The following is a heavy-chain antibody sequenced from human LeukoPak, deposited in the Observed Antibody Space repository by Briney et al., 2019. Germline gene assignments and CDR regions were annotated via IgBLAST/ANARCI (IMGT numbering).Heavy chain of an antibody. Sequence: PGGSLRLSCAASGFTFSNAWMSWVRQAPGKGLEWVGRIKSKNDGGTTDYAAPVKGRFTIARDDSKNTLYLQMNRLKTADTAVYYCTTDNTTSLYSYGYNVYWGEGTLVTVSP. V-gene: IGHV3-15*01. D-gene: IGHD5-18*01. CDR1: GFTFSNAW. J-gene: IGHJ4*02. CDR3: TTDNTTSLYSYGYNVY. CDR2: IKSKNDGGTT.